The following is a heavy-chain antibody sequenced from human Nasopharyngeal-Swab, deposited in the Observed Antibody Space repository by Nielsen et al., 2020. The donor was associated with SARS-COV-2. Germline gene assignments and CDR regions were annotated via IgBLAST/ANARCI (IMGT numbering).Heavy chain of an antibody. Sequence: GESLKISCAASGFTFNSRWMTWVRQPPGKGLEWVANINKDGTKKNYVDSVKGRFTISRDNVKNSLYLQMDSLRVEDTAVYYCASRPGPGTAFDLWGQGTLVTVSS. V-gene: IGHV3-7*03. CDR1: GFTFNSRW. D-gene: IGHD1-1*01. J-gene: IGHJ5*02. CDR3: ASRPGPGTAFDL. CDR2: INKDGTKK.